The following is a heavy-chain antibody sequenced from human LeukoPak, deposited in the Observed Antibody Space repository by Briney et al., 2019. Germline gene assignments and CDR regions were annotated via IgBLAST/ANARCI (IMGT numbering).Heavy chain of an antibody. CDR3: AKDNYYGSGSPHFDY. D-gene: IGHD3-10*01. J-gene: IGHJ4*02. Sequence: GGSLRLSCAASGFTFNNYAMSWVRQAPGKGLEWVSAISGSGGSTYYADSVKGRFTISRDNSKNTLYLQMNSLRAEDTAVYYCAKDNYYGSGSPHFDYWGQGTLVVVSS. CDR1: GFTFNNYA. CDR2: ISGSGGST. V-gene: IGHV3-23*01.